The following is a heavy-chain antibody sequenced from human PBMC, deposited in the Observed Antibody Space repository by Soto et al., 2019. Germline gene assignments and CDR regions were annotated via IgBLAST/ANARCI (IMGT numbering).Heavy chain of an antibody. D-gene: IGHD1-26*01. CDR2: IRSKPQNYAA. CDR1: GFNFGVSA. Sequence: EVQLVESGGGLVQPGGSLIVSCAGSGFNFGVSAIHWVRQASGKGLEWVGRIRSKPQNYAAADAASVEGRFTSARDDSKTTSYLQMNNVKPDDAAVYFCTVVGASTAGFHYWGQGTLVTVSA. V-gene: IGHV3-73*02. CDR3: TVVGASTAGFHY. J-gene: IGHJ4*02.